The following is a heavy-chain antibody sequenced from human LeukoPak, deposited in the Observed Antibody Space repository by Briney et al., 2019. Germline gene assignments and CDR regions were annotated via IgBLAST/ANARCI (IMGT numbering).Heavy chain of an antibody. CDR1: GYTLTELS. J-gene: IGHJ4*02. CDR3: ATGGAYYFDY. CDR2: FDPEDGET. Sequence: ASVKVSYKVSGYTLTELSMHWVRQAPGKGLEWMGDFDPEDGETIYAQKFQGRVTMTEDTSTDTAYMELSSLRSEDTAVYYCATGGAYYFDYWGQGTLVTVSS. V-gene: IGHV1-24*01. D-gene: IGHD1-26*01.